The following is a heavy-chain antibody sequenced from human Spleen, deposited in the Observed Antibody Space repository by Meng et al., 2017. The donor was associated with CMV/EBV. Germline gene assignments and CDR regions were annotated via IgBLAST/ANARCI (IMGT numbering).Heavy chain of an antibody. V-gene: IGHV3-74*01. CDR1: GFTFSNAW. J-gene: IGHJ6*02. D-gene: IGHD2-2*01. CDR3: AREEVGCSSTSCYPYYYYYGMDV. Sequence: GESLKISCAASGFTFSNAWMSWVRQAPGKGLVWDSRINSDGSSTSYADSVKGRFTISRDNAKNTLYLQMNSLRAEDTAVYYCAREEVGCSSTSCYPYYYYYGMDVWGQGTTVTVSS. CDR2: INSDGSST.